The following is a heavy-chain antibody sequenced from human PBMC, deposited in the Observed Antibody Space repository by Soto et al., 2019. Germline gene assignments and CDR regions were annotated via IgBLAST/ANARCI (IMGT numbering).Heavy chain of an antibody. D-gene: IGHD3-10*01. CDR2: ISGSGGST. CDR1: GFTFSSYA. J-gene: IGHJ5*02. CDR3: AKDPSQNYNPDWFDP. Sequence: EVQLLESGGGLVQPGGSLRLSCAASGFTFSSYAMSWVRQAPGKGLEWVSAISGSGGSTYYADSVKGRFTISRDNSKNTLYLQMNSLRAEDRAVYYCAKDPSQNYNPDWFDPWGQGTLVTVSS. V-gene: IGHV3-23*01.